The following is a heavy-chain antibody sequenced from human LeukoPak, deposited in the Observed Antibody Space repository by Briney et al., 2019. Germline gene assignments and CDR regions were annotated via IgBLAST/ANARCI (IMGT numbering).Heavy chain of an antibody. V-gene: IGHV4-39*01. CDR2: IYYSGST. J-gene: IGHJ6*02. D-gene: IGHD3/OR15-3a*01. CDR1: GGSISSSSYY. CDR3: ARHVFRTDGMDV. Sequence: SETLSLTCTVSGGSISSSSYYWGWIRQPPGKGLEWIGSIYYSGSTYYNPSLKSRVTISVDTSKNQFSLKLSSVTAADTAMYYCARHVFRTDGMDVWGQGTTVTVSS.